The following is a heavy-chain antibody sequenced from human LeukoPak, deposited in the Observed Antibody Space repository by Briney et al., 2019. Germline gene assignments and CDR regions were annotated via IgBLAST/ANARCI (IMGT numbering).Heavy chain of an antibody. V-gene: IGHV4-59*01. D-gene: IGHD3-16*01. CDR1: GGSLSSDY. J-gene: IGHJ4*02. CDR3: ARGGAYMMGRLDY. Sequence: SETLSLTCTVSGGSLSSDYWSWIRQPPGKGMESIGYIYYSGSTNYNPSLTSRVTISVDTSKNQFSLKLSSVTAADTAVYYCARGGAYMMGRLDYWGQGTLVTVSS. CDR2: IYYSGST.